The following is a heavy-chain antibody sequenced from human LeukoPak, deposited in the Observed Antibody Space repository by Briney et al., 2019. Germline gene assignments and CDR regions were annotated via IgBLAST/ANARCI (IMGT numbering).Heavy chain of an antibody. Sequence: SETLSLTCTVSGGAIRSHYWNWIRQPAGKGLEWIGRIYSSGYTNDNPSLKSRITMSVDMSKDQFSLRLNSVTAADTAVYYCARGEHSVDSWGQGMLVTVSS. V-gene: IGHV4-4*07. CDR1: GGAIRSHY. CDR2: IYSSGYT. D-gene: IGHD1/OR15-1a*01. CDR3: ARGEHSVDS. J-gene: IGHJ4*02.